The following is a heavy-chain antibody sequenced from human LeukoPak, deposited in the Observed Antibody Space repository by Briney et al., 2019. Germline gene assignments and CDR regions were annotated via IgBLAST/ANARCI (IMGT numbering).Heavy chain of an antibody. J-gene: IGHJ4*02. CDR3: ARGRGSYHFDY. V-gene: IGHV3-21*01. CDR1: GFSFNTYT. Sequence: GGSLRLSCAASGFSFNTYTMNWVRQAPGKGLEWVSSISSGSNYIYYADSVKGRFTISRDNAKNLLSLQLNSLRADDTAVYYCARGRGSYHFDYWGQGTLVTVSS. D-gene: IGHD1-26*01. CDR2: ISSGSNYI.